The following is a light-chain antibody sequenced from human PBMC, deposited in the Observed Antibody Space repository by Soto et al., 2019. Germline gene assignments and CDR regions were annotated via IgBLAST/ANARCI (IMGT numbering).Light chain of an antibody. CDR1: SSDVGTYDL. Sequence: QCALTQPASVSGSPGQSITISCTGTSSDVGTYDLVSWYQQHPGKAPKLMIYEVSKRPLGVSNRFSGSKSGYTASLTISGLQAEDEGDYYCCSYADTSTLFVFGSGTKLTVL. V-gene: IGLV2-23*02. CDR2: EVS. J-gene: IGLJ1*01. CDR3: CSYADTSTLFV.